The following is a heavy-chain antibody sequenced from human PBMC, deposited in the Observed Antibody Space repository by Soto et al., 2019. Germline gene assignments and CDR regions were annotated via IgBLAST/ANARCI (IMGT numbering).Heavy chain of an antibody. CDR1: GLTISTYW. CDR3: ARGYTDFGEVTSYHLDC. CDR2: IQQDGSAK. D-gene: IGHD2-21*01. V-gene: IGHV3-7*01. Sequence: GGSLRLSCAASGLTISTYWMSWVRQAPGKGLGWVANIQQDGSAKYYADSVKGRFTISRDNAKNSLHLQMNSLRAEDTAVYYCARGYTDFGEVTSYHLDCWGQGIQVTVSS. J-gene: IGHJ4*02.